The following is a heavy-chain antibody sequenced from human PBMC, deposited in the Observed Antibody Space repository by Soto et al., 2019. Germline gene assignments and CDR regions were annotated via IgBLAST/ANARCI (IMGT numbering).Heavy chain of an antibody. CDR2: INHSGST. V-gene: IGHV4-34*01. J-gene: IGHJ4*02. CDR1: GGSFSGYY. Sequence: SETLSLTCAVYGGSFSGYYWSWIRQPPGKGLEWIGEINHSGSTNYNPSLKSRVTISVDTSKNQFSLKLSSVTAADTAVYYCARQRRTGTTGYWGQGTLVTVSS. CDR3: ARQRRTGTTGY. D-gene: IGHD1-7*01.